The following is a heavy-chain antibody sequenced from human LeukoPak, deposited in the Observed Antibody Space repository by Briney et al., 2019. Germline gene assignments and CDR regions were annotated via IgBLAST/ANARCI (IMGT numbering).Heavy chain of an antibody. J-gene: IGHJ4*02. D-gene: IGHD1-26*01. CDR3: AQSPTGSRGRLGY. CDR1: GFTFSNFA. Sequence: PGGSLTLSCAASGFTFSNFAMNWVRQAPGKGLEWVSGISGSGSNTYYADSVRGPFTISRDNSKNTVYLQMNSLRAEDTAIYYCAQSPTGSRGRLGYWGQGTLVTVSS. V-gene: IGHV3-23*01. CDR2: ISGSGSNT.